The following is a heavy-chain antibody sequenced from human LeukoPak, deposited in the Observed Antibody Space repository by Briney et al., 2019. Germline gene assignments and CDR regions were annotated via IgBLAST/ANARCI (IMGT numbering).Heavy chain of an antibody. CDR2: INSDGSST. D-gene: IGHD1-26*01. CDR1: GLTFSSYW. CDR3: ARSVNYSPADY. Sequence: GGSLRLSCAASGLTFSSYWMHWVRHGPRKGLVWVSRINSDGSSTNYADTVNGRFAISRGNANNTLYLRMNSLRAEDTAVYYCARSVNYSPADYWGQGTLVTVSS. J-gene: IGHJ4*02. V-gene: IGHV3-74*01.